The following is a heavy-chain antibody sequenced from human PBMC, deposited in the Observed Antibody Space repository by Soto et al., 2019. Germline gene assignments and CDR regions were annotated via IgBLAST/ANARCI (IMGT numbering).Heavy chain of an antibody. V-gene: IGHV3-7*01. Sequence: EVKLVESGGTWVQPGGSLRLSCAGSGFSLSDFKMNWIRQPPGKGLEWVVYINEDGSEKASVDSVKGRFTISRDNANNSLYLQMNSLSAADTGGHFCARERPAGGGTPLFRWSGFDPWWHGTLVSVPS. CDR3: ARERPAGGGTPLFRWSGFDP. CDR1: GFSLSDFK. D-gene: IGHD1-1*01. J-gene: IGHJ5*02. CDR2: INEDGSEK.